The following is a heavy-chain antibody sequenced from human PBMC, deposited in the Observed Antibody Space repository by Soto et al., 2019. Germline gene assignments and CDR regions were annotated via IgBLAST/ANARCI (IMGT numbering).Heavy chain of an antibody. D-gene: IGHD6-19*01. V-gene: IGHV3-73*01. Sequence: VGSLRLSCAASGFTFSGSAMHWVRQASGKGLEWIGRIRSKANSYATANAASVKGRFTISRDDSKNTAYLQMNSLKTEDTAVYYCTTGSTVAGSGMDVWGQGTTVTVSS. CDR1: GFTFSGSA. CDR3: TTGSTVAGSGMDV. CDR2: IRSKANSYAT. J-gene: IGHJ6*02.